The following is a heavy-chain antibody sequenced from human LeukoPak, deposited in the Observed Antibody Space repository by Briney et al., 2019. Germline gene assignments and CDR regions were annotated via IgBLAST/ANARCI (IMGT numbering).Heavy chain of an antibody. CDR1: GFTFSSYS. D-gene: IGHD3-10*02. CDR3: AELGITMIGGV. Sequence: GGSLRLSCAASGFTFSSYSTNWVRQAPGKGLEWVSYISSSSSTIYYADSVKGRFTISRDNAKNSLYLQMNSLRAEDTAVYYCAELGITMIGGVWGKGTTVTISS. J-gene: IGHJ6*04. V-gene: IGHV3-48*04. CDR2: ISSSSSTI.